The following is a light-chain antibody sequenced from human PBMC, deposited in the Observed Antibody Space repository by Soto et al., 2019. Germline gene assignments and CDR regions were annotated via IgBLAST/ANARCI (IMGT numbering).Light chain of an antibody. J-gene: IGKJ1*01. Sequence: AIRMTQCTSSLSASTGDRVTITCRASQGISSYLAWYQQKPGKAPKLLIYAASTLQSGVPSRFSGSGSGTEFTLTISSLQPDDFATYYCQHYNSYSEAFGQGTKVDIK. CDR1: QGISSY. CDR3: QHYNSYSEA. V-gene: IGKV1-8*01. CDR2: AAS.